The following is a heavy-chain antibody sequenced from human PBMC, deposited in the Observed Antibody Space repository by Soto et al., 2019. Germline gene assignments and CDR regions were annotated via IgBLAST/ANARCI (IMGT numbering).Heavy chain of an antibody. Sequence: DVRLLESGGNLGQPGGSLRLSCVASGFTFSKFAMNWVRQAPGKGLEWVSAISNSFSDGNTHYADSVKGRFTISRDNDKSTVCLEMNSLRAEDTAVYYCAKVFSPEGGNDFEYWGKGTLVTVSS. D-gene: IGHD3-16*01. J-gene: IGHJ4*02. CDR2: ISNSFSDGNT. CDR1: GFTFSKFA. V-gene: IGHV3-23*01. CDR3: AKVFSPEGGNDFEY.